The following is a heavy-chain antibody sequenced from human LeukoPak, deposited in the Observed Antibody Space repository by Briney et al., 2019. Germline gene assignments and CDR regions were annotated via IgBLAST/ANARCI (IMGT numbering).Heavy chain of an antibody. D-gene: IGHD3-22*01. V-gene: IGHV1-46*01. CDR2: INPSGGST. CDR3: ARGTMIVVINNKFDP. CDR1: GYTFPSYY. J-gene: IGHJ5*02. Sequence: ASVKVSCKASGYTFPSYYMHWVRQAPGQGLEWMGIINPSGGSTSYAQKFRGRVTMTRDTSTSTVYMELSSLRSEDTAVYYCARGTMIVVINNKFDPWGQGTLVTVSS.